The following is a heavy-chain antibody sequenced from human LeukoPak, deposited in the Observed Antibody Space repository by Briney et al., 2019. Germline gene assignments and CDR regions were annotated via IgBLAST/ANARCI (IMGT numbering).Heavy chain of an antibody. D-gene: IGHD2-15*01. J-gene: IGHJ4*02. Sequence: PGRSLRLSCAASGFTFSSYGMHWVRQAPGKGLEWVAVIWYDGSNKYYADSVKGRFTISRDNSKNTLYLQMNSLRAEDTAVYYCARFRVAAATTGFDYWGQGTLVTVSS. CDR2: IWYDGSNK. CDR1: GFTFSSYG. V-gene: IGHV3-33*01. CDR3: ARFRVAAATTGFDY.